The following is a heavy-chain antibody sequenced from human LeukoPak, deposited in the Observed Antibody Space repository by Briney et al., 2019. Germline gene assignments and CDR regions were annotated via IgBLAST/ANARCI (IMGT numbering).Heavy chain of an antibody. CDR3: AKDRVSYNPIDS. Sequence: SETLSLTCTVFGGSISSSSYYWGWIRQPPGKGLEWIGSIYYSGSTYYNPSLKSRVTISVDTSKNQFSLKLSSVTAADTAVYYCAKDRVSYNPIDSWGQGTLVTVSS. CDR2: IYYSGST. CDR1: GGSISSSSYY. V-gene: IGHV4-39*02. J-gene: IGHJ4*02. D-gene: IGHD1-1*01.